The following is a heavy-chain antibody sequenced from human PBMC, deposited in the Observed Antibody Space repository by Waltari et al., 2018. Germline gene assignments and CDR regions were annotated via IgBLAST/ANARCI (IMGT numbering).Heavy chain of an antibody. J-gene: IGHJ6*03. V-gene: IGHV1-2*02. CDR3: ARGDPSVYYTSHMDV. D-gene: IGHD3-3*01. Sequence: QVQLVQSGAEVKKPGASVKVSCKASGYTFTVNYMHWVRQAPGQGLEWMGWINPNNGGTNYAQKFQGRVTMTRDTSISTAFMDLSRLKSDDTAVYFCARGDPSVYYTSHMDVWGKGTTVTVSS. CDR1: GYTFTVNY. CDR2: INPNNGGT.